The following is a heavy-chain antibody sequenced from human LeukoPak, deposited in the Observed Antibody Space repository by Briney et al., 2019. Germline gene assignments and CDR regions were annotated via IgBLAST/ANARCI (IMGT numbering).Heavy chain of an antibody. J-gene: IGHJ4*02. CDR1: GGTFSSYA. CDR3: ASPPRGDYDPYYFDY. D-gene: IGHD4-17*01. CDR2: IIPIFGTA. V-gene: IGHV1-69*05. Sequence: SVKVSCKASGGTFSSYAISWVRQAPGQGLEWMGRIIPIFGTANYAQKFQGRVTITTDESTSTAYMELSSLRSEDTAVYYCASPPRGDYDPYYFDYWGQGTLVTVSS.